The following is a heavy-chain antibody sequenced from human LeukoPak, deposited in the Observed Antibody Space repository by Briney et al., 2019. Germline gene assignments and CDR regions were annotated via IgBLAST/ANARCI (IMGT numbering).Heavy chain of an antibody. CDR2: INYRGST. V-gene: IGHV4-39*07. CDR3: ATYKYDYVWGNQHFDY. Sequence: SETLSLTCTVSNASISSNTYYRAWIRQPPGKGLESIGSINYRGSTYYNPSLKSRVTLSVDTSKNQFSLKLNSVTAADTAVYYCATYKYDYVWGNQHFDYWGQGTLVAVSS. CDR1: NASISSNTYY. J-gene: IGHJ4*02. D-gene: IGHD3-16*01.